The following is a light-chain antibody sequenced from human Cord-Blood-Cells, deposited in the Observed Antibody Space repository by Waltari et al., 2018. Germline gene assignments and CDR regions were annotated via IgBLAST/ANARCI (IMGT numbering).Light chain of an antibody. J-gene: IGLJ3*02. Sequence: SYELTQPPSVSLATAQMARIPLWGNHIGSKTVHCYQQKPGQDPVLVIYSDRNRPSGIPERFSGSNPGNTATLTISRIEAGDEADYYCQVWDSSSDHRVFGGGTKLTVL. CDR1: HIGSKT. V-gene: IGLV3-12*02. CDR3: QVWDSSSDHRV. CDR2: SDR.